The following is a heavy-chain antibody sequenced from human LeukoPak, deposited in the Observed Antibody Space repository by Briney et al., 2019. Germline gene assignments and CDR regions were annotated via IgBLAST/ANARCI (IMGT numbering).Heavy chain of an antibody. CDR1: GGSISSYY. Sequence: SETLSLTCTVSGGSISSYYWSWIRQPPGKGLEWIGYIYYSGSTNYNPSLKSRVTISVDTSKNQFSLKLSSVTAADTAVYYCARVETVGYSSSWLFDYWGQGTLVTVSS. CDR2: IYYSGST. D-gene: IGHD6-13*01. J-gene: IGHJ4*02. V-gene: IGHV4-59*01. CDR3: ARVETVGYSSSWLFDY.